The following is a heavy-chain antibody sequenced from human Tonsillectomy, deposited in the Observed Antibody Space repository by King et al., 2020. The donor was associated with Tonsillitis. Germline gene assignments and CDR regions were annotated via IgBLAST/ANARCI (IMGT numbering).Heavy chain of an antibody. CDR3: ARDTGGWRAFDD. V-gene: IGHV1-2*06. CDR2: INPDSGGA. CDR1: GYSFTEYS. D-gene: IGHD6-19*01. J-gene: IGHJ5*02. Sequence: VQLVQSGAEVKKPGASVKVSCQASGYSFTEYSIHWVRQAPGQGLEWMGRINPDSGGADYALRFEGRVAMTSDMSSKSAYLELSRLKSDDTAVYFCARDTGGWRAFDDWGQGTQVTVSS.